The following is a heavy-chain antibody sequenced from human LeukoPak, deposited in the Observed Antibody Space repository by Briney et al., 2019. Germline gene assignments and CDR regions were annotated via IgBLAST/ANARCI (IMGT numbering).Heavy chain of an antibody. Sequence: KPSETLSLTCTVSGASISSHYWSWIRQPPGKGLEWIGYIYYSGSTNYNPSLKSRVTISVDTSKNQFSLKLSSVTAADTAVYYCARFVGSRAQDFDYWGQGTLVTVSS. CDR3: ARFVGSRAQDFDY. J-gene: IGHJ4*02. D-gene: IGHD2-2*01. CDR2: IYYSGST. V-gene: IGHV4-59*11. CDR1: GASISSHY.